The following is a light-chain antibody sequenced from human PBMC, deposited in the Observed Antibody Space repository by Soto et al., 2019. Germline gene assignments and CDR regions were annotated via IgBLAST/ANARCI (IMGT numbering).Light chain of an antibody. V-gene: IGLV1-47*01. CDR1: NSNIGSKY. CDR2: RNN. Sequence: QSVLTQPPSASGTPGQRVSISCSGSNSNIGSKYVYWYQQLPGTAPKLLMYRNNQRPSGVPDRFSGSKSVASASLAISGLRSEDEADYYCAAWDNNLGGPAFGGGTKLTVL. J-gene: IGLJ2*01. CDR3: AAWDNNLGGPA.